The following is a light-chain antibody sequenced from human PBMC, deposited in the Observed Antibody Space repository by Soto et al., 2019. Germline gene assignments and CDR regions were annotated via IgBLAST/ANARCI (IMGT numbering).Light chain of an antibody. V-gene: IGLV2-23*01. CDR3: SAFAGSGTLVV. Sequence: QSVLTQPPSASGTPGQRVTISCAGSRNDIGNYNLVSWYQFRPGKASSLIIYEATKRPSGVSSRFSGSRSGNTASLTISGLQAEDEGIYRCSAFAGSGTLVVFGAGTKLTV. CDR1: RNDIGNYNL. J-gene: IGLJ2*01. CDR2: EAT.